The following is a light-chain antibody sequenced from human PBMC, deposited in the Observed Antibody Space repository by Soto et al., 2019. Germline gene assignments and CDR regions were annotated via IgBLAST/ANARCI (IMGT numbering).Light chain of an antibody. CDR1: SSNIGAGYV. V-gene: IGLV1-40*01. Sequence: QSVLTQPPSVSGAPGQRVTISCTGSSSNIGAGYVVHWYHQLPGTAPKLLIYGNINRPSGVPDRCSGSKSDTSASLAITGLHAEDEAYYYCHSFDSRLSGYVFGTGTKLTVL. CDR2: GNI. J-gene: IGLJ1*01. CDR3: HSFDSRLSGYV.